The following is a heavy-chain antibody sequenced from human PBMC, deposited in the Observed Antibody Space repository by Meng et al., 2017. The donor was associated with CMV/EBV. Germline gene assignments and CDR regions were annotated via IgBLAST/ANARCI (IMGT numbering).Heavy chain of an antibody. J-gene: IGHJ6*02. Sequence: GGSLRLSCAASGFTFSSYWMSWVRQAPGKGLEWVANIKQDGSEKYYVDSVKGRFTISRDNAKNTLYLQMNSLRAEDTAVYYCARLERLLVHPYYYYGMDVWGQGTTVTVSS. V-gene: IGHV3-7*01. D-gene: IGHD6-6*01. CDR1: GFTFSSYW. CDR2: IKQDGSEK. CDR3: ARLERLLVHPYYYYGMDV.